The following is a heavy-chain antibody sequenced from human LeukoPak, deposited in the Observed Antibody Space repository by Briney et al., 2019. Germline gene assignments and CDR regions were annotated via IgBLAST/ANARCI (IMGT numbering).Heavy chain of an antibody. V-gene: IGHV3-53*01. D-gene: IGHD6-19*01. Sequence: GGSLRLSCAASGFTVSTNYMSWVRQAPGRGLKWVSVIYAGGTTYYADSVKGRFTISRDNSKNTLYLQMNSLRDEDTAVYYCARDSSGWYDHWGHGTLVTVSS. J-gene: IGHJ5*02. CDR1: GFTVSTNY. CDR2: IYAGGTT. CDR3: ARDSSGWYDH.